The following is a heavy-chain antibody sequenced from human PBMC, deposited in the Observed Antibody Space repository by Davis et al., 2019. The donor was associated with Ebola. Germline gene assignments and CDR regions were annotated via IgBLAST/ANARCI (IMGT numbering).Heavy chain of an antibody. D-gene: IGHD6-13*01. CDR2: INTNTGNP. CDR1: GYTFTSYG. V-gene: IGHV7-4-1*02. CDR3: ARVDSSWLDGFDP. J-gene: IGHJ5*02. Sequence: ASVKVSCKASGYTFTSYGITWVRQAPGQGLEWMGWINTNTGNPTYAQGFTGRFVFSLDTSVSTAYLQISSLKAEDTAVYYCARVDSSWLDGFDPWGQGTLVTVSS.